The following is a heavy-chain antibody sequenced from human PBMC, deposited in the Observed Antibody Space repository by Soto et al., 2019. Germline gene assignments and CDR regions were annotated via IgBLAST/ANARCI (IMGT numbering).Heavy chain of an antibody. J-gene: IGHJ6*03. CDR3: AGGTYYYDSSGYYYYYYYMDV. Sequence: ASVKVSCKASGGTFSSYAISWVRQAPGQGLEWMGGIIPIFSIANYAQKFQGRVTITADKSTSTAYMELSSLRSEDTAVYYCAGGTYYYDSSGYYYYYYYMDVWGKGTTVTVSS. CDR1: GGTFSSYA. CDR2: IIPIFSIA. D-gene: IGHD3-22*01. V-gene: IGHV1-69*10.